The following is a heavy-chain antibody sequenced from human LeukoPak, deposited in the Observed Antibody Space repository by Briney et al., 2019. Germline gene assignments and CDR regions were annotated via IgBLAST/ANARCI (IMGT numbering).Heavy chain of an antibody. D-gene: IGHD3-16*02. CDR2: ISGSAGST. V-gene: IGHV3-23*01. CDR3: AAAYYDYVWGSYRYKAVDY. J-gene: IGHJ4*02. CDR1: GFTFSSYA. Sequence: GGSLRLSCAASGFTFSSYAMSWVRQAPGKGLEWVSAISGSAGSTYYADSVKGRFTISRDNSKNTLYLQMNSLRAEDTAVYYCAAAYYDYVWGSYRYKAVDYWGQGTLVTVSS.